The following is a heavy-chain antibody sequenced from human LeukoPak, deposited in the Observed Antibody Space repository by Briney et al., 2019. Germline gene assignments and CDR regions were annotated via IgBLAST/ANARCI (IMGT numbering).Heavy chain of an antibody. Sequence: SETLSLTCAVYGGSFRGYYWSWIRQPPGKGLEWIGEINHSGSTNYNPSLKSRVTISVDTSKDQFSLKLSSVTAADTAVYYCARATVISFDYWGQGTLVTVSS. CDR1: GGSFRGYY. CDR2: INHSGST. J-gene: IGHJ4*02. D-gene: IGHD3-16*02. CDR3: ARATVISFDY. V-gene: IGHV4-34*01.